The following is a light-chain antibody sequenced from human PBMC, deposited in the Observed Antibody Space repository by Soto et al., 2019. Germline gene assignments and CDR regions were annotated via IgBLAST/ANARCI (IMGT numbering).Light chain of an antibody. J-gene: IGKJ2*01. Sequence: EIVLAQSPATLSLSPGDRATLSCRASQRIGTYLAWYQQKPGQAPRLLIYDASNRATGIPARFSGSGSGTDFTLTISRLEPEDFAVYYCQQRSNWPPDTFGQGTKV. CDR1: QRIGTY. CDR3: QQRSNWPPDT. V-gene: IGKV3-11*01. CDR2: DAS.